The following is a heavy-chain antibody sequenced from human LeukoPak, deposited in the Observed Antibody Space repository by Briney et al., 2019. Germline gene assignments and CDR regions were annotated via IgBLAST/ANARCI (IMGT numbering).Heavy chain of an antibody. CDR3: EKAECGSCYTGDY. CDR1: GFTFSSTA. V-gene: IGHV3-23*01. Sequence: GGSLRLSCAASGFTFSSTAMSSVRQAPGKGLEWVSAISGSGGSTYHADSVKGRFTISRDNSKNTLYLQMNSLRAEDTAVYYCEKAECGSCYTGDYGGQGTLVTVSS. J-gene: IGHJ4*02. D-gene: IGHD2-15*01. CDR2: ISGSGGST.